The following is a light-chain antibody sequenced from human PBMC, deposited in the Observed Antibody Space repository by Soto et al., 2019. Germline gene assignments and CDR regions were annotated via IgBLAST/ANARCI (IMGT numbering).Light chain of an antibody. V-gene: IGKV2-28*01. CDR2: LGS. Sequence: DVVMTQSPLSLPVTPGEPASISCRSSQSLLHSNGYNYLDWYLQKPGQPPQFLIYLGSNRASGVHDRFSGSGSGTDFTLKISRVEAEDVGIYYWMQTLQTPRTFGQGTKLEIK. J-gene: IGKJ2*01. CDR3: MQTLQTPRT. CDR1: QSLLHSNGYNY.